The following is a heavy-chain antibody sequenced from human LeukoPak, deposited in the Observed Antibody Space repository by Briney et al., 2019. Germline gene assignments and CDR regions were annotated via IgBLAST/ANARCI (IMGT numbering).Heavy chain of an antibody. CDR1: GFTFSSYG. J-gene: IGHJ4*02. D-gene: IGHD3-16*01. Sequence: GGSLRFSCAASGFTFSSYGMHWVRQAPGKGLEWVAVISYDGSNKYYADSVKGRFTISRDNSKNTLYLQMNSLRAEDTAVYYCAKDRGGFDYWGQGTLVTVSS. V-gene: IGHV3-30*18. CDR3: AKDRGGFDY. CDR2: ISYDGSNK.